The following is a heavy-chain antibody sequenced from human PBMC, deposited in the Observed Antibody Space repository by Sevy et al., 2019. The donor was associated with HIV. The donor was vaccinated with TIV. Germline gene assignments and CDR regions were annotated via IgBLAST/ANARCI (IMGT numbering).Heavy chain of an antibody. CDR3: VKEGGGEGGDH. Sequence: GGSLRLSCAASGFSFSSYGMHWVRQAPGKGLEWMSYIQYDGSNKDYADSVKGRFTISRDNSNNTLYLQMNSLRVEDTGVFYCVKEGGGEGGDHWGQGTLVTVS. J-gene: IGHJ4*02. D-gene: IGHD2-21*01. V-gene: IGHV3-30*02. CDR2: IQYDGSNK. CDR1: GFSFSSYG.